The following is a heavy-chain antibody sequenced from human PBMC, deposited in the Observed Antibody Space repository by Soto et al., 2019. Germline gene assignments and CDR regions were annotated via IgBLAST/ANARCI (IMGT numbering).Heavy chain of an antibody. Sequence: GGSLRLSCAASGFTFSSYSMNWVRQAPGKGLEWVSYISSSSSSTIYYAESVKGRFTISRDNAKNSLYLQMNSLRDEDTAVFYCARGNYYDSSGYYYVDYFDYWGQGTLVTVSS. D-gene: IGHD3-22*01. CDR1: GFTFSSYS. CDR3: ARGNYYDSSGYYYVDYFDY. CDR2: ISSSSSSTI. V-gene: IGHV3-48*02. J-gene: IGHJ4*02.